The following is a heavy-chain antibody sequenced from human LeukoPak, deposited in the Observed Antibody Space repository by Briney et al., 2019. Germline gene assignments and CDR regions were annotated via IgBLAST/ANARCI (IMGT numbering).Heavy chain of an antibody. D-gene: IGHD6-19*01. J-gene: IGHJ4*02. CDR1: GGSISSYY. V-gene: IGHV4-4*07. Sequence: SETLSLTRTVSGGSISSYYWSWIRQPAGKGLEWIGRIYSSGSTNYSPSLKSRVTMSVDTSKNQFSLELSSVTAADTAVYYCARAGLDSSGWLRFGYWGQGTLVTVAS. CDR2: IYSSGST. CDR3: ARAGLDSSGWLRFGY.